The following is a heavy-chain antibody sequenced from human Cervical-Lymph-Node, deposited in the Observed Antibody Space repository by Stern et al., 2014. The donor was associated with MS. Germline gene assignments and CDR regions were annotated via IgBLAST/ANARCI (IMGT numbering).Heavy chain of an antibody. Sequence: VKLVESGAEVKKPGSSGKVSCKASGSTFSSYAISWVRQAPGQGLEWMGGIIPIVGTANYEQKFQGRVTITADESTSTAYMELSSLRSEDTAVYYCARGEKQWLSLWDYWGQGTLVTVSS. V-gene: IGHV1-69*01. CDR2: IIPIVGTA. D-gene: IGHD6-19*01. J-gene: IGHJ4*02. CDR3: ARGEKQWLSLWDY. CDR1: GSTFSSYA.